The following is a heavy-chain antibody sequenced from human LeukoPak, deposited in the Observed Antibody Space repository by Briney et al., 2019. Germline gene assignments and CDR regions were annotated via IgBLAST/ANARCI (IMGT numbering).Heavy chain of an antibody. CDR2: LSNDESNK. V-gene: IGHV3-30*18. J-gene: IGHJ4*02. D-gene: IGHD4-17*01. CDR3: AKDFTPYGDYVWDYFDY. Sequence: PGGSLRLSCAASGFTFSSYGMHWVRQAPGKGLEWVAVLSNDESNKYYADSVKGRFTISRDNSKNTLYLQMNSLRAEDTAVYYCAKDFTPYGDYVWDYFDYWGQGTLVTVSS. CDR1: GFTFSSYG.